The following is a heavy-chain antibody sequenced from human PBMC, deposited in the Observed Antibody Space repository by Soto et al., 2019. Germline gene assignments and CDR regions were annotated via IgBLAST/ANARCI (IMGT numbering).Heavy chain of an antibody. V-gene: IGHV3-23*01. CDR2: ISGSGFKK. CDR3: AKNQGVELVPLATVDWFDP. Sequence: GGSLRLSCAASGFSFENFGMSWVRQAPGKGLEWISSISGSGFKKYYADSVKGRFTISRDNSKSTVYLELNNLSAEDTAVYHCAKNQGVELVPLATVDWFDPWGQGSVVTVSS. CDR1: GFSFENFG. D-gene: IGHD1-26*01. J-gene: IGHJ5*02.